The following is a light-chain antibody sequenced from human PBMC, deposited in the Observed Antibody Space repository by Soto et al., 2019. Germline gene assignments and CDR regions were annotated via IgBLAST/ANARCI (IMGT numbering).Light chain of an antibody. Sequence: QSVLTQPPSVSAAPGQKVTISCSGSSSNIGNNFVSWYQQLPGTAPKLLIFDNNKRPSRIPDRFSGSKSGTSATLGITGLQTGDEAHYYCGTWDTSLSAALFCGGTKLTVL. CDR3: GTWDTSLSAAL. CDR1: SSNIGNNF. V-gene: IGLV1-51*01. J-gene: IGLJ2*01. CDR2: DNN.